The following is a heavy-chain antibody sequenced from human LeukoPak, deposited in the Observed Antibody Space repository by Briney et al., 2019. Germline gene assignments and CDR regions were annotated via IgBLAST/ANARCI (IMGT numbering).Heavy chain of an antibody. CDR1: GDSVSSNNAA. CDR3: ARGLSVGGVSYFDY. D-gene: IGHD1-26*01. Sequence: SQTLSLTRAFSGDSVSSNNAAWTWIRQSPSRGLEWLGRTFYKSKWYNDYAISVKSRITINTDTSKNQFTLQLNSVTPEDTAVYYCARGLSVGGVSYFDYWGQGTLVTVSS. J-gene: IGHJ4*02. V-gene: IGHV6-1*01. CDR2: TFYKSKWYN.